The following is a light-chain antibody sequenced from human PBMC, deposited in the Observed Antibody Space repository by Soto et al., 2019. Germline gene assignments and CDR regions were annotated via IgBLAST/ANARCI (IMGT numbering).Light chain of an antibody. Sequence: DIQMTQSPSTLSASVGDRVTITCRASQSISSWLAWYQQKPGKAPKLLIYKASSLESGVPSRFSGSGSGTEFTLTISSLQPDDFATYHCQQYSSYTWTFGQGTKVDIK. CDR2: KAS. CDR1: QSISSW. J-gene: IGKJ1*01. CDR3: QQYSSYTWT. V-gene: IGKV1-5*03.